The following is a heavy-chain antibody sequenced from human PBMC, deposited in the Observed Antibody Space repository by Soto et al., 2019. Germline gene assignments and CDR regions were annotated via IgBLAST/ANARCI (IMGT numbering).Heavy chain of an antibody. CDR1: GFTFSTYT. D-gene: IGHD2-2*01. Sequence: EVQLLESGGGLVQPGESRRLSCVASGFTFSTYTMSWVRQAPGKGLEWVSVISGSGGSPSYADSVQGRFSISRDNYRNTLYLQMNNLRGDDTAMYYCAKARCSNTNCYVPDYWGQGTLVTVSS. J-gene: IGHJ4*02. CDR3: AKARCSNTNCYVPDY. V-gene: IGHV3-23*01. CDR2: ISGSGGSP.